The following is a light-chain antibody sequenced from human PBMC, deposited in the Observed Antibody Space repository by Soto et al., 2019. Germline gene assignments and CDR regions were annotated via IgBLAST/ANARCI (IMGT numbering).Light chain of an antibody. Sequence: DIQMTQSPSTLSASVGDRVTITCRASQSISTWLAWYQQKPGKAPNLLIYDASTLQSGVPSRFSGSGSGTEFTLTISSLQPDDFATYYCQRYNSFSTFGQVTKVEIE. J-gene: IGKJ1*01. V-gene: IGKV1-5*01. CDR2: DAS. CDR1: QSISTW. CDR3: QRYNSFST.